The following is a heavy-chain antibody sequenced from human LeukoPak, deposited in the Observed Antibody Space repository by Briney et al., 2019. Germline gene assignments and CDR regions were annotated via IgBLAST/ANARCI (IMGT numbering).Heavy chain of an antibody. D-gene: IGHD3-3*01. CDR2: IWYDGSDK. CDR3: AKDLNYDFWSGLGN. Sequence: PGRSLRLSCAASGFIFSTYGMHWVRQAPGKGPEWVAVIWYDGSDKYYADSVKGRFTISRDNSKNTLYLQMNSLRAEDTAVYYCAKDLNYDFWSGLGNWGQGTLVTVSS. CDR1: GFIFSTYG. J-gene: IGHJ4*02. V-gene: IGHV3-33*03.